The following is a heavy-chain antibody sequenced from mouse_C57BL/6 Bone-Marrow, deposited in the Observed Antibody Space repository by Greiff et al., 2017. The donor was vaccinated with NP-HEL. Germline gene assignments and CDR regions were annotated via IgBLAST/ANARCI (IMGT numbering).Heavy chain of an antibody. Sequence: VQLKQSGPELVKPGASVKISCKASGYSFTGYYMNWVKQSPEKSLEWIGEINPSTGGTTYNQKFKAKATLTVDKSSSTAYMQLKSLTSEDSAVYDCARNYDYVWFAYWGQGTLVTVSA. D-gene: IGHD2-4*01. V-gene: IGHV1-42*01. CDR1: GYSFTGYY. CDR3: ARNYDYVWFAY. J-gene: IGHJ3*01. CDR2: INPSTGGT.